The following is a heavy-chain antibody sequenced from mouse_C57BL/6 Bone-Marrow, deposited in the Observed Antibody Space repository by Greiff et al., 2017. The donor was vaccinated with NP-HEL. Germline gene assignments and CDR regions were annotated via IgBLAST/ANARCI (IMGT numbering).Heavy chain of an antibody. CDR2: IYPRSGNT. CDR3: ARRTSIAY. J-gene: IGHJ3*01. V-gene: IGHV1-81*01. Sequence: QVQLQQSGAELARPGASVKLSCKASGYTFTSYGISWVKQRTGQGLEWIGEIYPRSGNTYYNEKFKGKATLTADKSSSTAYMELRSLTSEDSAVYFWARRTSIAYWGQGTLVTVSA. CDR1: GYTFTSYG.